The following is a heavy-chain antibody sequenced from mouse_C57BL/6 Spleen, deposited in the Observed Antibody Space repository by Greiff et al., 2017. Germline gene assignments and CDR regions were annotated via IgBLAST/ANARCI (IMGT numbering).Heavy chain of an antibody. CDR3: ARGKGITTVVAHYFDY. D-gene: IGHD1-1*01. CDR1: GYTFTSYW. CDR2: IYPSDSET. J-gene: IGHJ2*01. V-gene: IGHV1-61*01. Sequence: QVQLQQSGAELVRPGSSVKLSCKASGYTFTSYWMDWVKQRPGQGLEWIGNIYPSDSETHYTQKFKDKATLTVAKSSSTAYMQLSRLTSEDSAVYYCARGKGITTVVAHYFDYWGQGTTLTVSS.